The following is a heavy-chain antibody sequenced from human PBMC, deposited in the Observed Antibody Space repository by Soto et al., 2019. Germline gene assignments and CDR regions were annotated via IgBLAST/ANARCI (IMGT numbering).Heavy chain of an antibody. J-gene: IGHJ4*02. CDR3: AVTVAGPTAIGY. Sequence: EVQLVESGGGLVQPGGSLRLSCAASGFTCSSYWMHWVRLPPGKGLVLVSRINSDRSSTSYADSVKSRFTISSHNAKNTLYLAMNMLRAEDTAVYYCAVTVAGPTAIGYWGEGTLVTVSS. CDR1: GFTCSSYW. CDR2: INSDRSST. V-gene: IGHV3-74*01. D-gene: IGHD6-19*01.